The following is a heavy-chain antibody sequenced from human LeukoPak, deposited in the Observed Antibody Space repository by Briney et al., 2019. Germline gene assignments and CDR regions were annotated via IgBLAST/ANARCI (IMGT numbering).Heavy chain of an antibody. CDR1: GYTFTSYG. D-gene: IGHD4-17*01. CDR2: ISAYNGNT. Sequence: ASVKVSCKASGYTFTSYGISWVRQAPGQGLEWMGWISAYNGNTNYAQKLQGRVTMTTDTSTSTAYMELRSLRSDDTAVYYCARVRPLNGDYVLGDAFDIWGQRTMVTVSS. V-gene: IGHV1-18*01. CDR3: ARVRPLNGDYVLGDAFDI. J-gene: IGHJ3*02.